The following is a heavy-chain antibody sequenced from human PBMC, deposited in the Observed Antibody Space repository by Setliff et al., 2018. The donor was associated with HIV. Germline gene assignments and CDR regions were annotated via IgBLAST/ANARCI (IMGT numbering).Heavy chain of an antibody. V-gene: IGHV5-51*01. CDR2: IHPRDFDI. Sequence: GASQKISCKASGYTFTNYWTAWVRQMPGKGLEWMGIIHPRDFDIKYSPSFQGQVTIYADESISTAYLQWSSLKASDSAMYYCASGSGIDWFDPWGQGTLVTVSS. J-gene: IGHJ5*02. CDR3: ASGSGIDWFDP. CDR1: GYTFTNYW. D-gene: IGHD3-10*01.